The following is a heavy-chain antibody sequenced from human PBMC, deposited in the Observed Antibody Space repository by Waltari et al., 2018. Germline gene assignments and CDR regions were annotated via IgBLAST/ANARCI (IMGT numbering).Heavy chain of an antibody. CDR3: AXSGRQLAAXXX. CDR1: GYTFTGYX. D-gene: IGHD6-6*01. V-gene: IGHV1-2*05. Sequence: VQXXXSXAEXXKPGASVKVSYKASGYTFTGYXXHWVRQAPGQGLEWXGRSNXXXGXTNYAXKXXXXVTMTRXTSISTXXMELSRLRSXXXXVYXCAXSGRQLAAXXXWGQGTXXTXSS. CDR2: SNXXXGXT. J-gene: IGHJ3*02.